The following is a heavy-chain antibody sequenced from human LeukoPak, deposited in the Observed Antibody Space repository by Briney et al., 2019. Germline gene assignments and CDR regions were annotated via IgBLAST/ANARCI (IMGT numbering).Heavy chain of an antibody. CDR3: ARILGSYSAFDI. CDR1: GGSISSGSYY. D-gene: IGHD1-26*01. CDR2: IYTSGST. Sequence: PSQTLSLTCTVSGGSISSGSYYWSWIRQPAGKGLEWIGRIYTSGSTNYNPSLKSRVTISVDTSKNQFSLKLSSVTAADTAVYYCARILGSYSAFDIWGQGTMVTVSS. V-gene: IGHV4-61*02. J-gene: IGHJ3*02.